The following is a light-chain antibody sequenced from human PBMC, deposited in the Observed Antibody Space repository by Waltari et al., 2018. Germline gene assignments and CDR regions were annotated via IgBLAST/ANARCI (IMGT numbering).Light chain of an antibody. CDR3: QSYDNRLSAVV. CDR1: SSNIGAGYD. V-gene: IGLV1-40*01. Sequence: QSVLTQSSSVSGAPGQRVTFSCAGDSSNIGAGYDVHWYQQFSGAAPRLLISDNTKRPSGVPDRFSGSRSGTSASLAIAGVQPEDEADYYCQSYDNRLSAVVFGGGTKLTVL. CDR2: DNT. J-gene: IGLJ3*02.